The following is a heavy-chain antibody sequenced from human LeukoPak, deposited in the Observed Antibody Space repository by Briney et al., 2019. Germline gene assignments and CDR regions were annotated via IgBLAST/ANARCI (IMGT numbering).Heavy chain of an antibody. CDR2: IRNKANHYTT. CDR3: ARGPYSGYGVDY. D-gene: IGHD5-12*01. CDR1: GFSFSDYY. Sequence: GGSLRLSFAASGFSFSDYYMDWVRQAPGKGLEWVGRIRNKANHYTTEYAASAKGRFSISRDESKNSLYLQVNSLKTEDTAVYYCARGPYSGYGVDYWGQGTLVTVSS. V-gene: IGHV3-72*01. J-gene: IGHJ4*02.